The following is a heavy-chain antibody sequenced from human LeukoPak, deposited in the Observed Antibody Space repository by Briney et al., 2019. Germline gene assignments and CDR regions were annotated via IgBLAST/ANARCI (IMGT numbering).Heavy chain of an antibody. Sequence: GESLQISCKGSGYSFTSYWIGWVRQLPGKGLEWMGIIYPGDSDTRYSPSFQGQVTISADKSISTAYLQWSSLKASDTAMYYCARVEDIAARTFFDYWGQGTLVTVSS. CDR1: GYSFTSYW. CDR3: ARVEDIAARTFFDY. V-gene: IGHV5-51*01. D-gene: IGHD6-6*01. CDR2: IYPGDSDT. J-gene: IGHJ4*02.